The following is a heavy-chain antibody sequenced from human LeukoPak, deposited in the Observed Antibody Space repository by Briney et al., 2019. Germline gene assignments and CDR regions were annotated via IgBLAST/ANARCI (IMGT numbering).Heavy chain of an antibody. Sequence: SETLSLTCAVYGGSFSGYYWSWIRQPAGKGLEWIGRIYTSGSTNYNPSLKSRVTMSVDTSKNQFSLKLSSVTAADTAVYYCARDACDFWSGFCYYYMDVWGKGTTVTVSS. CDR2: IYTSGST. CDR1: GGSFSGYY. CDR3: ARDACDFWSGFCYYYMDV. J-gene: IGHJ6*03. V-gene: IGHV4-4*07. D-gene: IGHD3-3*01.